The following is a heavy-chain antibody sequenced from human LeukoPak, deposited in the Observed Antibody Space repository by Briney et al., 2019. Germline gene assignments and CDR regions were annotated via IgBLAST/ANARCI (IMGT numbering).Heavy chain of an antibody. CDR1: GFTFSSYE. V-gene: IGHV3-7*01. CDR3: ASGMIEYDF. D-gene: IGHD3-22*01. J-gene: IGHJ4*02. CDR2: TKQDGSEK. Sequence: GGSLRLSCAASGFTFSSYEMNWVRQAPGKGLEWVANTKQDGSEKYYADSVKGRFTISRDNAKNSPYLQMNGLRAEDTAVYYCASGMIEYDFWGQGTLVTVSS.